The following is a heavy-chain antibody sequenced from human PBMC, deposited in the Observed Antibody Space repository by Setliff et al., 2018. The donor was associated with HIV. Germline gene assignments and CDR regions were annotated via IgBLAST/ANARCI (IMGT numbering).Heavy chain of an antibody. D-gene: IGHD3-22*01. CDR3: ARWITTPTKGVFDI. J-gene: IGHJ3*02. CDR2: IFHTGSA. V-gene: IGHV4-39*01. Sequence: SETLSLTCTVSGGSISNGIYYWVWIRQPPGKGLEWIGGIFHTGSAHYNPSLRSRVTISVDTSKNQFSMKLHSVTVADTTVYYCARWITTPTKGVFDIWGQGTVVTVSS. CDR1: GGSISNGIYY.